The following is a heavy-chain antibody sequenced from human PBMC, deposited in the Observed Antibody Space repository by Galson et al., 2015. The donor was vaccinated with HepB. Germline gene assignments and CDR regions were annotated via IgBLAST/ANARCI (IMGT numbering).Heavy chain of an antibody. V-gene: IGHV3-30*02. CDR3: AKDQSVAAAGTRTTPPSHY. CDR1: GFTFSSYG. CDR2: IRYDGSNK. D-gene: IGHD6-13*01. Sequence: SLRLSCAASGFTFSSYGMHWVRQAPGKGLEWVAFIRYDGSNKYYADSVKGRFTISRDNPKNTLYLQMNSLRAEDTAVYYCAKDQSVAAAGTRTTPPSHYWGQGTLVTVSS. J-gene: IGHJ4*02.